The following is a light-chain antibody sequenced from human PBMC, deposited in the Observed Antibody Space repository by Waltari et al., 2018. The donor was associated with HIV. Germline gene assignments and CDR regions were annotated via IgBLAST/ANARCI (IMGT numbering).Light chain of an antibody. J-gene: IGLJ2*01. CDR2: RNN. CDR3: AAWTDSLTAVV. V-gene: IGLV1-47*01. Sequence: QSVLTQPPSASGTPGRRVTISCSGSSSNIGSYYVYWYQQLPGTAPKLRIYRNNHRPSGFPDRSSGSKSGTSASLAINGLRSDDESDYYCAAWTDSLTAVVFGGGTKLTVL. CDR1: SSNIGSYY.